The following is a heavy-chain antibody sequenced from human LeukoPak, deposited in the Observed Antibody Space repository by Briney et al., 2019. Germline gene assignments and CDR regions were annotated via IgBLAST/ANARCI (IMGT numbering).Heavy chain of an antibody. Sequence: GGSLRLSCAASGFIFSNYGMHWVRQAPGKGLVWVSRVNSDGRITKYADSVKGRFTISRDNAKNTLYLQMNSLRAEDTAMYYCVRSDWFDNWGQGTLVTVSS. V-gene: IGHV3-74*03. CDR1: GFIFSNYG. J-gene: IGHJ5*02. CDR3: VRSDWFDN. CDR2: VNSDGRIT.